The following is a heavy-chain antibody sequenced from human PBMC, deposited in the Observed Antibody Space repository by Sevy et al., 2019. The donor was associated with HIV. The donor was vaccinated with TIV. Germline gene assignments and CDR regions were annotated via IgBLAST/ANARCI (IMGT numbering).Heavy chain of an antibody. D-gene: IGHD6-13*01. J-gene: IGHJ3*02. CDR1: GFTFSSYW. CDR2: IKQDGSEK. CDR3: ARDLFMGSAAAGTKGLAPQRGETEEDI. V-gene: IGHV3-7*01. Sequence: GGSLRLSCAASGFTFSSYWMSWVRQAPGKGLEWVANIKQDGSEKYYVDSVKGRFTISRDNAKNSLYLQMNSLRAEDTAVYYCARDLFMGSAAAGTKGLAPQRGETEEDIWGQGTMVTVSS.